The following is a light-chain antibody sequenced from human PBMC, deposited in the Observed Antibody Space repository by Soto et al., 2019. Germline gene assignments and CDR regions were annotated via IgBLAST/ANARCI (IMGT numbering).Light chain of an antibody. Sequence: EIVLTQSPATLSLSPGERTTLSCRASQSVSSYFAWYQQSPGQAPRLLIYHASNRATGIPTRFSGSGSGTDFTLTISRLETEDFEVYYCQQNSPWPWTFGQGTKVEIK. CDR3: QQNSPWPWT. CDR1: QSVSSY. J-gene: IGKJ1*01. CDR2: HAS. V-gene: IGKV3-11*01.